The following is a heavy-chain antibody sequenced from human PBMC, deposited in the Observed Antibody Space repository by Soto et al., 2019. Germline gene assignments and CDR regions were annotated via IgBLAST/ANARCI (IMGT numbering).Heavy chain of an antibody. CDR1: GFTFSDYY. J-gene: IGHJ4*02. D-gene: IGHD6-6*01. V-gene: IGHV3-11*01. CDR2: ISNGGRTL. CDR3: ARDLVAVSGGVYSSSSGGYFFDF. Sequence: QVQLVESGGGLVKPGGSLRLSCAASGFTFSDYYMSWIRQAPGKGLEWVSYISNGGRTLYYADSLKGRFTISRDNARNSLFLQMNSLRSDDTAVYYCARDLVAVSGGVYSSSSGGYFFDFWGQGTLVTVSS.